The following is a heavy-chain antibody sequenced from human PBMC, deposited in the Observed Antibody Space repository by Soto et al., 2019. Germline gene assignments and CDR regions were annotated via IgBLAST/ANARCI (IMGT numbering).Heavy chain of an antibody. CDR3: AIDIRHYMDV. J-gene: IGHJ6*03. D-gene: IGHD4-17*01. CDR2: ISGSGGST. V-gene: IGHV3-23*01. CDR1: GFTFSNYG. Sequence: EVQLLESGGGLVQPGGSLRLSCAASGFTFSNYGMSWVRQAPGKGLEWVSGISGSGGSTYYADSVKGRFTISRDNSMHTLKLQMHSLRAEDTAVYYGAIDIRHYMDVWGKGTTVTVSS.